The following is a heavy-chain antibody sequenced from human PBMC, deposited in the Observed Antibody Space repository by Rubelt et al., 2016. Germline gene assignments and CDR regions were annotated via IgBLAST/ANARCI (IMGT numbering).Heavy chain of an antibody. CDR3: ARCPYYYGSGRLNWFDP. V-gene: IGHV4-39*07. CDR2: IFYTENT. J-gene: IGHJ5*02. Sequence: LSLTCTVSSGSISSSRFSWGWVRQPPGKGLEWIGTIFYTENTYYNPSLKSRVTISLEPSKKQFSLKLSSVTAADTAVYYCARCPYYYGSGRLNWFDPWGQGTLVTVSS. CDR1: SGSISSSRFS. D-gene: IGHD3-10*01.